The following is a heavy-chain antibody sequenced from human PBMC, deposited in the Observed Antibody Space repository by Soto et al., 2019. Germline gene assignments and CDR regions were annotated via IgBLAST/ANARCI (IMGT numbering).Heavy chain of an antibody. V-gene: IGHV4-59*08. D-gene: IGHD2-21*02. CDR2: MHYTGFS. J-gene: IGHJ4*02. CDR3: ARSIKARVVTARAIPNFDY. Sequence: SETLSLTCSFSGDSVTSHYLTWIRQSPEKGLEWIGYMHYTGFSHYNPSLKSRLTISVDTSKNQFSLKLSSVTVADTAVYYCARSIKARVVTARAIPNFDYWGQGTLVTVSS. CDR1: GDSVTSHY.